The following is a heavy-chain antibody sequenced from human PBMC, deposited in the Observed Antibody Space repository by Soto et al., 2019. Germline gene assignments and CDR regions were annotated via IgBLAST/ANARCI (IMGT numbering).Heavy chain of an antibody. Sequence: QVQLQESGPGLVKPSQTLSLTCTVSGGSISSGGYYWSWIRQHPGKGLEWIGYIYYSGSTYYNPSLKSRVTISVDTSKNQFSLKLSSVTAADTAVYYCAREKDYDILTGYYNSLSRGWFDPWGQGTLVTVSS. D-gene: IGHD3-9*01. J-gene: IGHJ5*02. CDR1: GGSISSGGYY. V-gene: IGHV4-31*03. CDR2: IYYSGST. CDR3: AREKDYDILTGYYNSLSRGWFDP.